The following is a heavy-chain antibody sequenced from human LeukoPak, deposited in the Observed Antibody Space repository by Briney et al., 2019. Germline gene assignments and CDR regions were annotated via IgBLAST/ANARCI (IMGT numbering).Heavy chain of an antibody. V-gene: IGHV3-30*04. CDR2: ISYDGSNK. CDR3: AKVSARDIVVVPAAPFDY. Sequence: PGGSLRLSCAASGFTFSSYAMHWVRQAPGKGLEWVAVISYDGSNKYYADSVKGRFTISRDNSKNTLYLQMNSLRAEDTAVYYCAKVSARDIVVVPAAPFDYWGQGTLVTVSS. CDR1: GFTFSSYA. J-gene: IGHJ4*02. D-gene: IGHD2-2*01.